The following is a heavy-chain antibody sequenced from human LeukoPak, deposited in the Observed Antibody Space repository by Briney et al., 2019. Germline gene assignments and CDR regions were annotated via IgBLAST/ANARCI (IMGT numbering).Heavy chain of an antibody. CDR1: GFPFSSYG. J-gene: IGHJ1*01. CDR3: AKESGSRSYGAYFPH. D-gene: IGHD6-13*01. CDR2: ISYDGSTK. Sequence: GRSLRLSCAASGFPFSSYGMHWVRQAPGKGLEWVAVISYDGSTKYYADSVKGRFTISRDNSKSTLYLQMNSLRAEDTAVYYCAKESGSRSYGAYFPHWGQGTLVTVSS. V-gene: IGHV3-30*18.